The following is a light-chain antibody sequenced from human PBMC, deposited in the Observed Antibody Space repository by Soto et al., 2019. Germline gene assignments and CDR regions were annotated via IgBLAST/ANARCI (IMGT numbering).Light chain of an antibody. V-gene: IGKV1-17*03. CDR3: LQHNSFPRT. J-gene: IGKJ4*01. CDR2: SSS. Sequence: DVQMTQSPSAVSASCVGRVDIICRASQGISDYLAWFQQKPGKAPHRLIYSSSTLQTGVPSRFSGSRSGTEFTLTISSLQPEDVATYYCLQHNSFPRTFGGGTKVDIK. CDR1: QGISDY.